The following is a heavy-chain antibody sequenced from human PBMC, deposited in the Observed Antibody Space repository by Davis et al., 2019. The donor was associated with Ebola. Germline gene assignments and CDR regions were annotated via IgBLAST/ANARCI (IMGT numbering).Heavy chain of an antibody. CDR2: ISGSGGST. V-gene: IGHV3-23*01. CDR1: GFTFSSYA. D-gene: IGHD3-22*01. J-gene: IGHJ4*02. CDR3: ARDRGSSGYYLGPPDY. Sequence: GGSLRLSCAASGFTFSSYAMSWVRQAPGKGLEWVSGISGSGGSTYYADSVKGRFTISRDNSKNTLYLQMNSLRAEDTAVYYCARDRGSSGYYLGPPDYWGQGTLVTVSS.